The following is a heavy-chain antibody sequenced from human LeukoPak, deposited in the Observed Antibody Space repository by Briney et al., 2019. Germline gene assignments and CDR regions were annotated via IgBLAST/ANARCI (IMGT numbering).Heavy chain of an antibody. V-gene: IGHV4-39*01. CDR1: GGSISRSSFY. J-gene: IGHJ4*02. Sequence: PSETLSLTCTVSGGSISRSSFYWGWIRQPPGKGLEWIGSIYYSGTTFYNPSLRTRVTISVDTSKNQFSLRLSSVTAADTAVYYCARQGYDSSASLYYFDFWGQGTLVTVSS. CDR3: ARQGYDSSASLYYFDF. CDR2: IYYSGTT. D-gene: IGHD3-22*01.